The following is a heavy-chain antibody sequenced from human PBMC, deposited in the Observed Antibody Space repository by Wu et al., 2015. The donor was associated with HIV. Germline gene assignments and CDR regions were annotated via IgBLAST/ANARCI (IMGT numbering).Heavy chain of an antibody. CDR3: AGGYSSGHDYYGLDV. J-gene: IGHJ6*02. V-gene: IGHV1-8*01. Sequence: QAQLVQSGAEAKRPGASVKVSCKASYILSTYPIGWVRQAPGQRLEWMGWMDPKIGHIQPAQRFQDRITMTEDTLRDTVYMELSSLTSEDTAVYFCAGGYSSGHDYYGLDVWGQGTTVIVSS. CDR1: YILSTYP. CDR2: MDPKIGHI. D-gene: IGHD3-22*01.